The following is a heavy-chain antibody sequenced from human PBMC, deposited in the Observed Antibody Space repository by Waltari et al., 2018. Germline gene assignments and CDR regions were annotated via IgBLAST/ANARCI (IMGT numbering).Heavy chain of an antibody. CDR2: IYYSGST. J-gene: IGHJ4*02. V-gene: IGHV4-59*01. CDR3: AREVNSGSYYSPISYFDY. D-gene: IGHD1-26*01. Sequence: QVQLQESGPGLVKPTETLSLTCTVSGGSISSYYWSWIRQPPGKGLEWIGYIYYSGSTNYNPSLKSRVTISVDTSKNQFSLKLSSVTAADTAVYYCAREVNSGSYYSPISYFDYWGQGTLVTVSS. CDR1: GGSISSYY.